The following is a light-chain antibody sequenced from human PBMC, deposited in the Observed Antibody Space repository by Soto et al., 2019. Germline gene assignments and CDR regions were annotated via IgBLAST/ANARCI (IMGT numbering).Light chain of an antibody. Sequence: IKLTQSPSSLSASVGDRVTITCRASQGISSYLAWYQQKPGKAPKLMIYAASSLQGGVPSRFSGSGSGTEFTLTITSLQPEDFATYFCLLHKSYVWTFGQGTKVDIK. CDR3: LLHKSYVWT. CDR1: QGISSY. V-gene: IGKV1-9*01. J-gene: IGKJ1*01. CDR2: AAS.